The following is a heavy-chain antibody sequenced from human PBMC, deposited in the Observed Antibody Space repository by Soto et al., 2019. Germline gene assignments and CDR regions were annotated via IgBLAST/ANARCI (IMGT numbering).Heavy chain of an antibody. J-gene: IGHJ4*02. CDR1: GFTFSSYA. CDR2: ISGSGDST. V-gene: IGHV3-23*01. Sequence: GGSLRLSCAASGFTFSSYAMNWVRQAPGKGLEWVSVISGSGDSTYYADSVKGRFTISRDNSKNTLYLQMNSLRTEDTAVYYCARRGPGTYFDYWGQGTLVTV. CDR3: ARRGPGTYFDY. D-gene: IGHD6-13*01.